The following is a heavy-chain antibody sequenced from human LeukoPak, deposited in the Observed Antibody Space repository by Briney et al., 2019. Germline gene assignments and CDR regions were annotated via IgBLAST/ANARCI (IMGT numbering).Heavy chain of an antibody. CDR2: VYYSGST. Sequence: SETLSLTCTVSGYSISSGYYWGWIRQPPGKGLEWIGYVYYSGSTKYNPSLKSRVTISVDTSKNQFSLKLTSVTTADTAVYYCAGEDYFDSSGYASWRFDIWGQGTMVTVSS. J-gene: IGHJ3*02. D-gene: IGHD3-22*01. CDR1: GYSISSGYY. CDR3: AGEDYFDSSGYASWRFDI. V-gene: IGHV4-38-2*02.